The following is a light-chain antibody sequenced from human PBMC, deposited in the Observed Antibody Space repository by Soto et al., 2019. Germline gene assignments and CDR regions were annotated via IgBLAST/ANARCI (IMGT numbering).Light chain of an antibody. J-gene: IGKJ1*01. CDR3: QQYTTYWT. CDR2: DAS. CDR1: QTISRW. Sequence: DIQMTQSPSTLSASLGDRVTITCRPSQTISRWLAWFQQKPGKAPKLLIYDASNLESGVPSRFSGSGSGTEFTLTISSLQPDDFATHYCQQYTTYWTFGQGTKVDIK. V-gene: IGKV1-5*01.